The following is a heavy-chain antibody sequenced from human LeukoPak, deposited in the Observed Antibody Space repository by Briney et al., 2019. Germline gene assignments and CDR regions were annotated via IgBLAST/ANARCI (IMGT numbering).Heavy chain of an antibody. CDR2: ITYSGST. D-gene: IGHD3-10*01. CDR3: ARRRSTGSGSYGGPRKSAYYFDY. J-gene: IGHJ4*02. V-gene: IGHV4-39*07. Sequence: PSETLSLTCTVSGVSITSNSYYWGWIRQPPGKGLEWIGSITYSGSTYYNPSLKRRITISIDTSKNQFSLKLSSVTAADTAVYYCARRRSTGSGSYGGPRKSAYYFDYWGQGTLVTVSS. CDR1: GVSITSNSYY.